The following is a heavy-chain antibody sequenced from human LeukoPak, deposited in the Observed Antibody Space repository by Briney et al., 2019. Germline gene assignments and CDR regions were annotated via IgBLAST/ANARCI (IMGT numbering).Heavy chain of an antibody. J-gene: IGHJ5*02. D-gene: IGHD2-21*01. CDR1: GYTFTSYD. Sequence: SVKVSCKASGYTFTSYDINWVRQATGQGLEWMGWMNPNSGNTGYAQKFQARVTITRTTSISTAYMELSSLRSEDTAVYYCARDARSPGVVVIAPWFDPWGQGTLVTVSS. CDR3: ARDARSPGVVVIAPWFDP. V-gene: IGHV1-8*03. CDR2: MNPNSGNT.